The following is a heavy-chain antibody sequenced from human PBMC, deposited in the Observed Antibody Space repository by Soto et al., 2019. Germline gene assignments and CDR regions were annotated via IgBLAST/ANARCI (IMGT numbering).Heavy chain of an antibody. J-gene: IGHJ6*02. CDR2: ISGSGGST. D-gene: IGHD2-21*02. V-gene: IGHV3-23*01. CDR3: AKGSSSPSYCGWDCYFYYYYGMDV. CDR1: GFTFSSYA. Sequence: EVQLLESGGGLVQPGGSLRLSCAASGFTFSSYAMSWVRQAPGKGLEWVSAISGSGGSTYYADSVKGRFTISRDNSKNTLYPQMNSPRAEDTGVYYCAKGSSSPSYCGWDCYFYYYYGMDVWGQGTTVTVSS.